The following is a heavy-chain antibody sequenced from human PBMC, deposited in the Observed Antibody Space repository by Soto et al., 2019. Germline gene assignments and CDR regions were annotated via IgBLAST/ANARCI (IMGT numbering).Heavy chain of an antibody. Sequence: EVQLVESGGGLVKPGGSLRLSCAASGFTFSSYSMNWVRQAPGKGLEWVSSISSSSSYIYYADSVKGRFTISRDNAKNSLYLQMNSLRAEDTAVYHCASSLLATMDVWGQGTTVTVSS. J-gene: IGHJ6*02. D-gene: IGHD2-8*02. CDR2: ISSSSSYI. CDR1: GFTFSSYS. CDR3: ASSLLATMDV. V-gene: IGHV3-21*01.